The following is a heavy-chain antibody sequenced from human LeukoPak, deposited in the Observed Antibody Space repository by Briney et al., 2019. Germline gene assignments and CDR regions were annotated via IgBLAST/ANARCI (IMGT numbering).Heavy chain of an antibody. V-gene: IGHV1-2*02. CDR2: INPNSGGT. J-gene: IGHJ4*02. CDR3: ARDTSSGWYEGFDY. CDR1: GYTFTGYY. Sequence: ASVKVSCKASGYTFTGYYMHWVRQAPGQGLEWMGWINPNSGGTNYAQKFQGRVTMTRDTSISTAYMELSRLRSDDTAVYYCARDTSSGWYEGFDYWGQGTLVTVSS. D-gene: IGHD6-19*01.